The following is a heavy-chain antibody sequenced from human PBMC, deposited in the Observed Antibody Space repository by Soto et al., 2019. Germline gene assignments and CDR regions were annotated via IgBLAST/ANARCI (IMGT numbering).Heavy chain of an antibody. CDR1: GGPISNYY. V-gene: IGHV4-4*07. J-gene: IGHJ6*02. Sequence: QVQLQESGPGLVRPSETLYLICNVSGGPISNYYWSWVRQPAGKGLEWVGRIYSDGATNYRPSLKSRVFMSLDMSGNQFSLQLNSVTAADTAVYYCSRVGCSNSNCQTRGMDVWGQGTTVTVSS. D-gene: IGHD2-2*01. CDR3: SRVGCSNSNCQTRGMDV. CDR2: IYSDGAT.